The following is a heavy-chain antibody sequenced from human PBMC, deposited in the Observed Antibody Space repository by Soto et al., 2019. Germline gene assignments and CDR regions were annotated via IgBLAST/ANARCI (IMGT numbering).Heavy chain of an antibody. CDR3: AREDDYGDYEGSGDY. J-gene: IGHJ4*02. CDR2: ISYDGSNK. CDR1: GFTFSSYA. V-gene: IGHV3-30-3*01. Sequence: GESLKISCAASGFTFSSYAMHWVRQAPGKGLEWVAVISYDGSNKYYADSVKGRFTISRDNSKNTLYLQMNSLRAEDTAVYYCAREDDYGDYEGSGDYWGQGTLVTVSS. D-gene: IGHD4-17*01.